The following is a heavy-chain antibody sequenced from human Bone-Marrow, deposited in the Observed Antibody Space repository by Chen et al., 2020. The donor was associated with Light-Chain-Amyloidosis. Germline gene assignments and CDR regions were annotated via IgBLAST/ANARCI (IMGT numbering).Heavy chain of an antibody. CDR2: ISGNSGSI. V-gene: IGHV3-9*01. CDR3: AKDSVGYYDSSGYYPFDY. D-gene: IGHD3-22*01. Sequence: EVQLVESGGGLVQPGRSLRLSCADSGFTFDDYAMHWVRQAPGKGLEWVSGISGNSGSIGYADSVKGRFTISRDNAKNSLYLQMNSLRAEDTALYYCAKDSVGYYDSSGYYPFDYWGQGTLVTVSS. J-gene: IGHJ4*02. CDR1: GFTFDDYA.